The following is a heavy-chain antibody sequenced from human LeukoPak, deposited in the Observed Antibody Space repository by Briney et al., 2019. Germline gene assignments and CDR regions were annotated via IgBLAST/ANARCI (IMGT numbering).Heavy chain of an antibody. CDR3: ARGLLTGYPLDY. CDR1: GGSISSGDYY. D-gene: IGHD3-9*01. Sequence: SETLSLTCTVSGGSISSGDYYWSWIRQPPGKGLEWIGYIYYSGSTYYNPSLKSRVTISVDTSKNQFSLKLSSVTAADTAVYYCARGLLTGYPLDYWGQGTLVTVSS. J-gene: IGHJ4*02. V-gene: IGHV4-30-4*08. CDR2: IYYSGST.